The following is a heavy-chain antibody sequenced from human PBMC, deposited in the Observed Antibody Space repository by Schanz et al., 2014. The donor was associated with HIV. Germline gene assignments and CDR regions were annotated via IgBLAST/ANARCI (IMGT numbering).Heavy chain of an antibody. V-gene: IGHV1-18*01. CDR3: ARGDILTGLYPYYFDS. CDR2: INAYNGNT. Sequence: QVQLVQSGAEVKKPGASVKVSCKASGYTFTSYGINWVRQAPGQGLEWMGWINAYNGNTHYAQKFQGRVTMTTDTSTSTAYMELRNLRSDDTAVYYCARGDILTGLYPYYFDSWGQGTLVTVSS. J-gene: IGHJ4*02. CDR1: GYTFTSYG. D-gene: IGHD3-9*01.